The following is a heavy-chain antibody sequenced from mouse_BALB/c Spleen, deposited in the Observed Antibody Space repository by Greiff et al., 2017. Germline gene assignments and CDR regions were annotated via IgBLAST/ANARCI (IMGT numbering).Heavy chain of an antibody. CDR3: ARKGNGNYVWFAY. V-gene: IGHV5-6-5*01. J-gene: IGHJ3*01. CDR1: GFTFSSYA. Sequence: EVQVVESGGGLVKPGGSLKLSCAASGFTFSSYAMSWVRQTPEKRLEWVASISSGGSTYYPDSVKGRFTISRDNARNILYLQMSSLRSEDTAMYYCARKGNGNYVWFAYWGQGTLVTVSA. CDR2: ISSGGST. D-gene: IGHD2-1*01.